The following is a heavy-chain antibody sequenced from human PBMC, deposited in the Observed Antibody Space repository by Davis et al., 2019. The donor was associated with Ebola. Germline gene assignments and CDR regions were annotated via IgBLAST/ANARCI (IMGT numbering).Heavy chain of an antibody. V-gene: IGHV1-69*13. Sequence: SVKVSCKASGGTFSSYAISWVRQAPGQGLEWMGGIIPIFGTANYAQKFQGRVPITADESTSTAYMELSSLRSEDTAVYYCARGGGFEWLANFDYWGQGTLVTVSS. D-gene: IGHD3-9*01. CDR3: ARGGGFEWLANFDY. J-gene: IGHJ4*02. CDR2: IIPIFGTA. CDR1: GGTFSSYA.